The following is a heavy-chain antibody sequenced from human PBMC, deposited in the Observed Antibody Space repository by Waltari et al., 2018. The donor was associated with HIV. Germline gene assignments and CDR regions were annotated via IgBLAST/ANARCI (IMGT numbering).Heavy chain of an antibody. CDR2: ISYDERNV. V-gene: IGHV3-30*18. CDR3: AKGLTGSSLYYSEI. Sequence: QVQLVQSGGGVVQPGRSLRLSCAASGFTFKSYGMHWVRQAPGKGLEWVAVISYDERNVYYTDSVKGRFIISRDNFKKMVFLQMNDLRTEDTAMYYCAKGLTGSSLYYSEIWGPGTLVSVFS. J-gene: IGHJ4*02. D-gene: IGHD7-27*01. CDR1: GFTFKSYG.